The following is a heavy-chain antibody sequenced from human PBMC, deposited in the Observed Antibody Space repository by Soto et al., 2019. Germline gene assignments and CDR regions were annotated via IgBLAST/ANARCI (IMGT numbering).Heavy chain of an antibody. D-gene: IGHD5-12*01. V-gene: IGHV3-23*01. CDR2: ISGSGGST. J-gene: IGHJ6*02. CDR3: AKDKRAEDIVATAYYYYGMDV. Sequence: GGSLRLSCAASGFTFSSYAMSWVRQAPGKGLEWVSAISGSGGSTYYADSVKGRFTISRDNSKNTLYLQMNSLRAEDTAVYYCAKDKRAEDIVATAYYYYGMDVWGQGTTVTVSS. CDR1: GFTFSSYA.